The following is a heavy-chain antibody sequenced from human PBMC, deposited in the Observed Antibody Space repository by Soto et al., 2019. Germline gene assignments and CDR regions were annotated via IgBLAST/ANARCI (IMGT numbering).Heavy chain of an antibody. CDR2: ISYDGSNK. CDR3: VRGEPGPDFDY. CDR1: GFTFSSYA. V-gene: IGHV3-30-3*01. J-gene: IGHJ4*02. D-gene: IGHD1-26*01. Sequence: QVQLVESGGGVVQPGRSLRLSCAASGFTFSSYAMHWVRQAPGKGLEWVAVISYDGSNKYYADSVKGRFTISRDNSKNTLYLQMNSLRAEDTAVYYCVRGEPGPDFDYWGQGTLVTVSS.